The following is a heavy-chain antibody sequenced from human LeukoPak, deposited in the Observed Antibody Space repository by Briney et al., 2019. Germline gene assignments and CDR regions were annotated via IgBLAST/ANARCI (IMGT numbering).Heavy chain of an antibody. V-gene: IGHV3-33*01. Sequence: GRSLRLSCAASGFTFSSYGMHWVRQAPGKGLEWVVVIWYDGSNKYYADSVKGRFTISRDNSKNTLYLQMNSLRAEDTAVYYCARDNSSWFDPWGQGTLVTVSS. J-gene: IGHJ5*02. CDR2: IWYDGSNK. CDR3: ARDNSSWFDP. CDR1: GFTFSSYG. D-gene: IGHD6-13*01.